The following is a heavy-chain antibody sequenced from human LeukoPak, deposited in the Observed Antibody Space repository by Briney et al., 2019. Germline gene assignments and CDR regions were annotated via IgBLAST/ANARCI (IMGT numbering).Heavy chain of an antibody. CDR1: GHTFTVYY. CDR2: ITLNSGDT. J-gene: IGHJ4*02. D-gene: IGHD7-27*01. V-gene: IGHV1-2*02. Sequence: GASVKVSCKASGHTFTVYYIHWVRQAPGQGLEWMGWITLNSGDTKYAQKFQGRVTMTSDTSITTAYIELSRLKFDDTAMYYCAREGELGLNDWGQGTLVTVSS. CDR3: AREGELGLND.